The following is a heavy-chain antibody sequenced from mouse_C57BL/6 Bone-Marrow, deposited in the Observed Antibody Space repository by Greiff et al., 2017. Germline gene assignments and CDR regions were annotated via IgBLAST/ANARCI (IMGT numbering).Heavy chain of an antibody. J-gene: IGHJ3*01. V-gene: IGHV1-18*01. CDR2: INPNTGGT. Sequence: VQLQQSGPELVKPGASVKIPCKASGYTFTDYNMDWVKQSPGQSLEWIGDINPNTGGTLYNQKFKGKATLTVDKSSSTAYMELRSLTSEDTAVYYCEREMAWFAYWGQGTLVTVSA. CDR1: GYTFTDYN. CDR3: EREMAWFAY.